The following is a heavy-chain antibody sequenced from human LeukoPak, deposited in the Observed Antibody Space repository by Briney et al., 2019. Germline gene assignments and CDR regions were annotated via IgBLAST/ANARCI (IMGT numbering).Heavy chain of an antibody. CDR2: ISWNSGSI. V-gene: IGHV3-9*01. Sequence: GGSLRLSCAASGFTFYDYAMHWVRHAPGKGLEWVSGISWNSGSIDYADSVKGRFTISRDNAKNSLYLQMNSLRAEDTALYYCAKGLYYDILTGYFDYWGQGTLVTVSS. J-gene: IGHJ4*02. CDR3: AKGLYYDILTGYFDY. D-gene: IGHD3-9*01. CDR1: GFTFYDYA.